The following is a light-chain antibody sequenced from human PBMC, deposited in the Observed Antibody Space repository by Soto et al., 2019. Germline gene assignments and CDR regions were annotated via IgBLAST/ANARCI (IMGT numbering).Light chain of an antibody. Sequence: QAVVTQPASVSGSPGQSITISCTGTSSDVGGYNYVSWYQQHPGKAPKLMIYEVSNRPSGVSNRFSASKSGNTASLTISGLQAEDEADYYCSSYTSSSTLVFGGGTQLTVL. CDR1: SSDVGGYNY. CDR2: EVS. CDR3: SSYTSSSTLV. J-gene: IGLJ7*01. V-gene: IGLV2-14*01.